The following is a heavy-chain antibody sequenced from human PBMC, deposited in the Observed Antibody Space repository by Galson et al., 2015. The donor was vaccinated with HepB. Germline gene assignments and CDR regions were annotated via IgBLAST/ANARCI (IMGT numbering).Heavy chain of an antibody. Sequence: SLRLSCAASGFTVSSNYMSWVRQAPGKGLEWVSVIYSGGSTYYADSVKGRFTISRDNSKNTLYLQMNSLRAEDTAVYYCARFRQTTSYGMDVWGQGTTVTVSS. CDR2: IYSGGST. V-gene: IGHV3-66*01. D-gene: IGHD1-14*01. CDR1: GFTVSSNY. CDR3: ARFRQTTSYGMDV. J-gene: IGHJ6*02.